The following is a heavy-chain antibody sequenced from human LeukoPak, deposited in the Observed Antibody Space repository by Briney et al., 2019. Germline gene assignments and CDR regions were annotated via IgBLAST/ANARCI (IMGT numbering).Heavy chain of an antibody. CDR2: INHSGST. D-gene: IGHD5-18*01. J-gene: IGHJ4*02. Sequence: SETLSLTCAVYGGSFSGYYWSWIRQPPGGGLEWIGEINHSGSTNYNPSLKSRVTISVDTSKNQFSLKLSSVTAADTAVYYCARVRSYGLYYFDYWGQGTMVTVPS. CDR3: ARVRSYGLYYFDY. CDR1: GGSFSGYY. V-gene: IGHV4-34*01.